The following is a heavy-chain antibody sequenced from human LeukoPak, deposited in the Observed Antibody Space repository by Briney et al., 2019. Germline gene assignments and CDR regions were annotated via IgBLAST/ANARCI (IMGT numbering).Heavy chain of an antibody. CDR1: GGTFSSYA. D-gene: IGHD3-16*01. J-gene: IGHJ4*02. V-gene: IGHV1-69*04. Sequence: SVKVSCKASGGTFSSYAISWVRQAPGQGLEWMGRIIPILGIANYAQKFQGRVTITADKSTSTAYMELSSLRSEDTAVYYCARSSGRSGGYDYWGQGTLVTVSS. CDR3: ARSSGRSGGYDY. CDR2: IIPILGIA.